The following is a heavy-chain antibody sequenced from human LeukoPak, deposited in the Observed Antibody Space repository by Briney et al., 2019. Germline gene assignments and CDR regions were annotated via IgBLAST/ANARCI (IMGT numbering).Heavy chain of an antibody. Sequence: GGSLRLSCAASGFTVSSNYMSWVRQAPGKGLEWVSVIYSGGSTYYADSVKGRFTISRDNSKNTLYLQMNSLRAKDTAVYYCARALGGYYGMDVWGQGTTVTVSS. CDR3: ARALGGYYGMDV. CDR2: IYSGGST. CDR1: GFTVSSNY. J-gene: IGHJ6*02. D-gene: IGHD3-16*01. V-gene: IGHV3-53*01.